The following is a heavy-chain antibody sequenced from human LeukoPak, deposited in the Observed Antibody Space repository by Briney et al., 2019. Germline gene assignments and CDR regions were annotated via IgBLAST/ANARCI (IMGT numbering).Heavy chain of an antibody. Sequence: GGSLRLSCAASGFTVSSNYMSWVRQAPGKGLEWVAVIWYDGSNKYYADSVKGRFTISRDNSKNTLYLQMNSLRAEDTAVYYCARVASRGGVPAYYFDYWGQGTLVTVSS. J-gene: IGHJ4*02. V-gene: IGHV3-33*08. CDR3: ARVASRGGVPAYYFDY. CDR2: IWYDGSNK. CDR1: GFTVSSNY. D-gene: IGHD2-2*01.